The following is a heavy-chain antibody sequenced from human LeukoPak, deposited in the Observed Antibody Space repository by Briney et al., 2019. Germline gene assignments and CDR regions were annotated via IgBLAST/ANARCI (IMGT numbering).Heavy chain of an antibody. Sequence: PSETLSLTCTVSGGSISSGVYYWSWIRQHPGKGLEWIGYVYYSGSTYYTPALRSRVTISVDSSENQFSLKLNSVTAADTAVYYCARGLSKYYFDYWGQGSLVTVSS. D-gene: IGHD2-21*02. CDR3: ARGLSKYYFDY. J-gene: IGHJ4*02. V-gene: IGHV4-31*03. CDR2: VYYSGST. CDR1: GGSISSGVYY.